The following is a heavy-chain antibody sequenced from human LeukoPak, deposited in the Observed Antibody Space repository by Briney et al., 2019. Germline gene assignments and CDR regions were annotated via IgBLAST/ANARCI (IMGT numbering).Heavy chain of an antibody. D-gene: IGHD1-1*01. V-gene: IGHV3-74*01. CDR1: VFTFNTYA. Sequence: PGGSLRLACASSVFTFNTYAMSWVRQGPGKGLVWVSRIKTDATITNYADSVRGRFTISRDNAKNTLYLQMNSLRVEDTALYYCVRAATLTTFDPWGQGTLVTVSS. CDR3: VRAATLTTFDP. J-gene: IGHJ5*02. CDR2: IKTDATIT.